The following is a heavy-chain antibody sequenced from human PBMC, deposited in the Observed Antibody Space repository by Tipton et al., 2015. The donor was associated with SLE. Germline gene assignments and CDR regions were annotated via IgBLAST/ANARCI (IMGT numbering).Heavy chain of an antibody. Sequence: TLSLTCTVSGISFTSYYWSWIRQPPGKGLEWVGYISYTGSTIYNPPLKSRVTVSMDTSKSQFSLKLSSVTAADTAVYYCARHPGSSWYRGRFGDYWGQGTLGAVSS. D-gene: IGHD6-13*01. J-gene: IGHJ4*02. CDR3: ARHPGSSWYRGRFGDY. V-gene: IGHV4-59*08. CDR2: ISYTGST. CDR1: GISFTSYY.